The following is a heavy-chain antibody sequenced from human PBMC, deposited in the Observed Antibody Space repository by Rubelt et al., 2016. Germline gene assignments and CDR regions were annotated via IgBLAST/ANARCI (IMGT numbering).Heavy chain of an antibody. V-gene: IGHV1-18*01. CDR1: GYTFTSYG. Sequence: QVQLVQSGAEVKKPGASVKVSCKASGYTFTSYGISWVRQASGQGLEWMGWISAYNGNTNYAQKLQGRVTMTTDTSTSTAYMELRSLRSDDTAVYYCARSSVTMVRGVIFWFDPWGQGTLVTVSS. J-gene: IGHJ5*02. D-gene: IGHD3-10*01. CDR2: ISAYNGNT. CDR3: ARSSVTMVRGVIFWFDP.